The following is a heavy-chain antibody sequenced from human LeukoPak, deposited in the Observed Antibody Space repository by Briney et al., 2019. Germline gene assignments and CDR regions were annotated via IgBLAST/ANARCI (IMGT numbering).Heavy chain of an antibody. V-gene: IGHV3-21*01. CDR1: GFTFSSYS. Sequence: GGSLRLSCAASGFTFSSYSMDWVRQAPAKGQEWVSSISSNSTYIYDADSVKGRFTISRDNAKNALYLQKNSLRAEDTAVYYCARDYDFCPREWGQGTLVTVSS. D-gene: IGHD3-3*01. CDR3: ARDYDFCPRE. J-gene: IGHJ4*02. CDR2: ISSNSTYI.